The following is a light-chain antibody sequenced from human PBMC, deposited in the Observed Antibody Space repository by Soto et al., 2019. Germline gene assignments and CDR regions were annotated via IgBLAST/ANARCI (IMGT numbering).Light chain of an antibody. CDR2: DAS. V-gene: IGKV1-5*01. CDR3: QQYSSSPS. J-gene: IGKJ1*01. CDR1: QNINSW. Sequence: DIQMTQSPSTLSASVEDRVTITCRASQNINSWLAWYQQTPGKAPKLLIYDASSLASGVPSRFSGSGSGTEFTLTISSLQPDDFATYYCQQYSSSPSFGQGTKVDIK.